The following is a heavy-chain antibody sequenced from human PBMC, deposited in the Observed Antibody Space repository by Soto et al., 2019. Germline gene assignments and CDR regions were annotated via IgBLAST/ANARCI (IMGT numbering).Heavy chain of an antibody. CDR1: GFTFSSYA. Sequence: GGSLRLSCAASGFTFSSYAMSWVRQAPGKGLEWVSAISGSGGSTYYADSVKGRFTISRDNSKNTLYLQMNSLRAEDTAVYYCARKRRAPTVAGPTLDFDYWGQGTLVTVSS. CDR2: ISGSGGST. CDR3: ARKRRAPTVAGPTLDFDY. V-gene: IGHV3-23*01. D-gene: IGHD6-19*01. J-gene: IGHJ4*02.